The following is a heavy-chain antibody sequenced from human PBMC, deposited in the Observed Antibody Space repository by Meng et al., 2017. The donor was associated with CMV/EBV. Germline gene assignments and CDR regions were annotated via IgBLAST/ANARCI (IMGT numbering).Heavy chain of an antibody. CDR2: IIPILGIA. Sequence: SNYARSWVRQAPGQGLEWMAGIIPILGIANYAKKFQGRVTITADKSASIAYMELSSMRYEDTAMYYCAKEAGFGIATAGNADWFDTWGQGTLVTVSS. J-gene: IGHJ5*02. V-gene: IGHV1-69*10. D-gene: IGHD6-13*01. CDR3: AKEAGFGIATAGNADWFDT. CDR1: SNYA.